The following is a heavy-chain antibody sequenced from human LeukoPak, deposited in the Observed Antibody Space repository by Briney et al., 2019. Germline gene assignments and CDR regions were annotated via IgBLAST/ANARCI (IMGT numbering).Heavy chain of an antibody. V-gene: IGHV1-18*01. CDR1: GYTFTSYD. CDR2: ISAYNGNT. Sequence: ASVKVSCKASGYTFTSYDISWVRQAPGQGLEWMGWISAYNGNTNYAQKLQGRVTMTTDTSTSTAYMELRSLRSDDTAVYYCARLGYCSGGSCAYYYYGMDVWGQGTTVTVSS. D-gene: IGHD2-15*01. CDR3: ARLGYCSGGSCAYYYYGMDV. J-gene: IGHJ6*02.